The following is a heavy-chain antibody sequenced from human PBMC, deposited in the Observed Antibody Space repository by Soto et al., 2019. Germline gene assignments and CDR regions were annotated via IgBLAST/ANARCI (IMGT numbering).Heavy chain of an antibody. CDR1: GFTFSSYA. CDR2: ISGSGGST. Sequence: GGSLRLSCAASGFTFSSYAMRWVRQAPGKGLEWVSAISGSGGSTYYADSVKGRFTISRDNSKNTLYLQMNSLRAEDTAVYYCAKTKTRGYSSLGFDYWGQGTLVTVSS. V-gene: IGHV3-23*01. D-gene: IGHD5-18*01. J-gene: IGHJ4*02. CDR3: AKTKTRGYSSLGFDY.